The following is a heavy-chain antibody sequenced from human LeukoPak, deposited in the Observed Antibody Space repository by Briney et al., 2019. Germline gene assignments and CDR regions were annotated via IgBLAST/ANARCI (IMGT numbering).Heavy chain of an antibody. V-gene: IGHV4-39*02. CDR3: ARDRLISSRSSDLDY. D-gene: IGHD6-6*01. Sequence: SETLSLTCSVSGDSISTSSYYWRWIRQPAGKGLEWIGTIYYSGSTYYNPSLTRRVTISVDTSKNQFSLKLSSVTAADTAVYYCARDRLISSRSSDLDYWGQGTLVTVSS. J-gene: IGHJ4*02. CDR2: IYYSGST. CDR1: GDSISTSSYY.